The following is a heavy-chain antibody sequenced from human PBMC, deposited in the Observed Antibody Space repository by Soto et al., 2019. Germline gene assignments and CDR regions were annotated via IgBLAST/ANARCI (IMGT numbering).Heavy chain of an antibody. CDR2: INPNSGGT. D-gene: IGHD6-6*01. J-gene: IGHJ4*02. CDR1: GYTFTGYY. V-gene: IGHV1-2*04. Sequence: ASVKVSCKASGYTFTGYYMHLVRQAPGQGLEWMGWINPNSGGTNYAQKFQGWVTMTRDTSISTAYMELSRLRSDDTAVYYCARTRKQLAEFEYWGQGTLVTVSS. CDR3: ARTRKQLAEFEY.